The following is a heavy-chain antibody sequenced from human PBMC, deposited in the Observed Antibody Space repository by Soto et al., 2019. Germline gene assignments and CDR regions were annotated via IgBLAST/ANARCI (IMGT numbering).Heavy chain of an antibody. V-gene: IGHV1-69*13. J-gene: IGHJ6*02. Sequence: GASVKVSCKASGGTFSSYASSWVRQAPGQGLEWMGGIIPIFGTANYAQKFQGRVTITADESTSTAYMELSSLRSEDTAVYYVSSSRTTDYYYGMDVWGQGTTVTVSS. CDR3: SSSRTTDYYYGMDV. CDR1: GGTFSSYA. CDR2: IIPIFGTA. D-gene: IGHD6-13*01.